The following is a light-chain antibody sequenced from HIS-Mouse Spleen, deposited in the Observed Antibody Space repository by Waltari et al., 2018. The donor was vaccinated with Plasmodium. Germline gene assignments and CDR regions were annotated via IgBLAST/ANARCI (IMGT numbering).Light chain of an antibody. CDR3: QSADSSGTYVV. J-gene: IGLJ2*01. V-gene: IGLV3-25*03. CDR2: KDS. Sequence: SYELTQPPSVSVSPGQTARITCSGDARPKQYAYWYQQKPGQAPVLVIYKDSERPSGIPERFSGSSSGTTVTLTISGVQAEDEADYYCQSADSSGTYVVFGGGTKLTVL. CDR1: ARPKQY.